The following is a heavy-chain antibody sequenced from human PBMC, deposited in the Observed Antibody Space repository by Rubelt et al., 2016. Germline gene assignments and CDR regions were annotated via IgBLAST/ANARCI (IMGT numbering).Heavy chain of an antibody. D-gene: IGHD6-19*01. Sequence: VRQAPGKGLEWLSYISRDSSAIYYADSVKGRFTISRDNAKNSLYLQMNSLRAEDTAVYYCAREMAGSWDVWGQGTTVTVSS. J-gene: IGHJ6*02. CDR2: ISRDSSAI. CDR3: AREMAGSWDV. V-gene: IGHV3-48*04.